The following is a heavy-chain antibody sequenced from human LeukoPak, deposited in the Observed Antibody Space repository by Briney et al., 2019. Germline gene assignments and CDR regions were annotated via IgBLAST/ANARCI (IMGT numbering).Heavy chain of an antibody. V-gene: IGHV5-51*01. J-gene: IGHJ4*02. CDR1: GYSFTGYW. CDR2: IYPGDSDT. D-gene: IGHD6-13*01. CDR3: ATLGHIAAAGTGYFDY. Sequence: GESLKISCKGSGYSFTGYWIGWVRQMPGKGLEWMGIIYPGDSDTRYSPSFQGQVTISADKSISTAYLQWSSLKASDTAMYYCATLGHIAAAGTGYFDYWGQGTLVTVSS.